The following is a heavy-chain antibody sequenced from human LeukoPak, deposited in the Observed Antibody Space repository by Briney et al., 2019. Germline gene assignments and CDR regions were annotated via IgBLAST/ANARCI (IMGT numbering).Heavy chain of an antibody. Sequence: PGGSLRLSCAASGFTFDDYGMNWVRQAPGKGLEWVSGISPSGDITYYADSVMGRFSISRDNPKSTVSLQMSSLRAEDTALYYCVRDLHWGGFDVWGQGTMVTVSS. V-gene: IGHV3-23*01. CDR2: ISPSGDIT. CDR1: GFTFDDYG. CDR3: VRDLHWGGFDV. J-gene: IGHJ3*01. D-gene: IGHD7-27*01.